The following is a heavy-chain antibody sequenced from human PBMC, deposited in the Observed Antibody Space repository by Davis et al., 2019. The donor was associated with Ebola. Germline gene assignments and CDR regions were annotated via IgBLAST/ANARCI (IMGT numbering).Heavy chain of an antibody. Sequence: SQTLSLTCAISGDSVSSNSAAWNWIRQSPSRGLEWLGRTYYRSKWYNDYAVSVKSRITINPDTSKNQFSLQLNSVTPEDTAVYYCARGERFVDNSGNYQYFYGVDVWGQGTTVTVSS. J-gene: IGHJ6*02. D-gene: IGHD3-16*02. CDR1: GDSVSSNSAA. CDR2: TYYRSKWYN. CDR3: ARGERFVDNSGNYQYFYGVDV. V-gene: IGHV6-1*01.